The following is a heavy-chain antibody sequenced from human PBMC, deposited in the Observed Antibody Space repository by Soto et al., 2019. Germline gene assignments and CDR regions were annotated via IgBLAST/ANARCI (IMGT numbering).Heavy chain of an antibody. Sequence: QVQLQESGPGLVKPSQTLSLTCTVSGGSISSGGYYWSWLSQHPGNGLEWIGYIYYSGSTYYNPSLKSRVTISIDTSNNQFSLKLSSVTAADTAVYYCASSSAGTLVYWGQGTLVTVSS. CDR1: GGSISSGGYY. CDR2: IYYSGST. V-gene: IGHV4-31*03. D-gene: IGHD6-19*01. J-gene: IGHJ4*02. CDR3: ASSSAGTLVY.